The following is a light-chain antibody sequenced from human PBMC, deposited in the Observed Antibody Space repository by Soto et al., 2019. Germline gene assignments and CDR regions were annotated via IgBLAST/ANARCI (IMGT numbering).Light chain of an antibody. CDR2: GVS. J-gene: IGKJ1*01. CDR1: QSVSSN. V-gene: IGKV3-20*01. Sequence: PGERATLSCRASQSVSSNLAWYQQKPGQAPRLLIYGVSTRATGIPDRFSGSGSGTDFTLTISRLEPEDFAVYYCQQYGSSGTFGQGTKVDIK. CDR3: QQYGSSGT.